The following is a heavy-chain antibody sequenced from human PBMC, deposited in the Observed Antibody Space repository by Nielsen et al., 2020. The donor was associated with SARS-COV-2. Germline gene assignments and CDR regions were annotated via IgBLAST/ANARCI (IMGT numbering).Heavy chain of an antibody. J-gene: IGHJ5*02. D-gene: IGHD5-18*01. CDR3: CREGVARDTIWFDP. V-gene: IGHV3-30*03. Sequence: GESLKISCEASGFAFSGYGMHWVRQAPGKGLEWVAFISYDENMRHYSDFVNGRFTISRDNSNNTLYLVMNNLRAEDTAVYYCCREGVARDTIWFDPWGQGALVTVSS. CDR2: ISYDENMR. CDR1: GFAFSGYG.